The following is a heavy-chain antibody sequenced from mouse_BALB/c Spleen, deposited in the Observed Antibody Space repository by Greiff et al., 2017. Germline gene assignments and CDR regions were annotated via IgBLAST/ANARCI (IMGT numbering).Heavy chain of an antibody. V-gene: IGHV1-54*03. CDR2: INPGSGGT. CDR1: GYAFTNYL. Sequence: LVESGAELVRPGTSVKVSCKASGYAFTNYLIEWVKQRPGQGLEWIGVINPGSGGTNYNEKFKGKATLTADKSSSTAYMQLSSLTSDDSAVYFCARTGTGAMDYWGQGTSVTVSS. D-gene: IGHD4-1*01. CDR3: ARTGTGAMDY. J-gene: IGHJ4*01.